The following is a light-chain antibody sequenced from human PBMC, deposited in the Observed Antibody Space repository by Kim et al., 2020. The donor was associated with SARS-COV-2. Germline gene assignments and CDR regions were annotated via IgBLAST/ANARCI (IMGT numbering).Light chain of an antibody. CDR1: QSVSTN. CDR3: QQYNKWPPWT. CDR2: GAS. J-gene: IGKJ1*01. Sequence: EIVMTQSPATLSVSPGDRATLSCRASQSVSTNLAWYQQRPGQAPRLLIYGASTRATGIPAKFSGSGSGTEFTLTISSLQSEDFAVYYCQQYNKWPPWTFGQGTKVEI. V-gene: IGKV3-15*01.